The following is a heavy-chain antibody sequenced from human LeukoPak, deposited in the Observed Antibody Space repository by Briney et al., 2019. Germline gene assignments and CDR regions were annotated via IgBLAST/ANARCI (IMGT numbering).Heavy chain of an antibody. J-gene: IGHJ4*02. D-gene: IGHD3-22*01. Sequence: GASVKVSCKASGYTLSDYYIYWVRQAPGQGLEWLGWLNPHSGGTNYAQKFQGRVTMTRDTSISTAYMELTRLRSDDTAVYYCARVSVYYYDSSGYYSNFDYWGQGTLVTVSS. CDR2: LNPHSGGT. V-gene: IGHV1-2*02. CDR3: ARVSVYYYDSSGYYSNFDY. CDR1: GYTLSDYY.